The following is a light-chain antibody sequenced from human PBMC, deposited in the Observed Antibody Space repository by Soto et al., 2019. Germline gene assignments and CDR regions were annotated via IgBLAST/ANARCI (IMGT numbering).Light chain of an antibody. CDR1: QTISSW. Sequence: DIPLTQSPSTLSGSVRDRVTITCRASQTISSWLAWYKQKPGKAPTLPIYKASTLTSGVPSRFSGSGSGKEFTLTISSLQPDDVATYYCQHYNSYSEAFGQGTKVDIK. V-gene: IGKV1-5*03. CDR2: KAS. J-gene: IGKJ1*01. CDR3: QHYNSYSEA.